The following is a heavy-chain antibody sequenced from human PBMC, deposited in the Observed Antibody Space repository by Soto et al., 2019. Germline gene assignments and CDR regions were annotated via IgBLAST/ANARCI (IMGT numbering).Heavy chain of an antibody. CDR3: ARSIVVVTALDY. Sequence: QVQLVQPGAEEKKPGASVKVSCKASGYTFTSYAMHWVRQAPGQRLEWMGWINAGNGNTKYSQKFQGRVTITRDTSASTAYMELSSLRSEDTAVYYCARSIVVVTALDYWGPGTLVTVSS. J-gene: IGHJ4*02. D-gene: IGHD2-21*02. V-gene: IGHV1-3*05. CDR1: GYTFTSYA. CDR2: INAGNGNT.